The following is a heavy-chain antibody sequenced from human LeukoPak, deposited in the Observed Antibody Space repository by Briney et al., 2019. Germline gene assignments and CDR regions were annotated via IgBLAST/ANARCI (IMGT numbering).Heavy chain of an antibody. CDR1: GFTFTSYD. Sequence: ASVKVSCKASGFTFTSYDINWVRQATGQGLEWMGWMNPINGNTGYAQKFQGRVTMTRDTSISTAYMELRSLRSDDTAVYYCVRDGEGVAISVNYWFDPWGQGTLVTVSS. CDR3: VRDGEGVAISVNYWFDP. CDR2: MNPINGNT. D-gene: IGHD3-10*01. J-gene: IGHJ5*02. V-gene: IGHV1-8*01.